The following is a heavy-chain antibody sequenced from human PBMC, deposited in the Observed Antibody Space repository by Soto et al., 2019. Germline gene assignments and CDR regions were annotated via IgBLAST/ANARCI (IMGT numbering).Heavy chain of an antibody. D-gene: IGHD3-3*01. CDR1: GFTFSSYW. Sequence: GGSLRLSCAASGFTFSSYWMSWVRQAPGKGLEWVANVKQDGSEKYYVDSVKGRFTISRDNAKNSLYLQMNSLRAEDTAVYYCARDLLTIFGVVSMDVRGQGTTVTVSS. V-gene: IGHV3-7*03. CDR3: ARDLLTIFGVVSMDV. CDR2: VKQDGSEK. J-gene: IGHJ6*02.